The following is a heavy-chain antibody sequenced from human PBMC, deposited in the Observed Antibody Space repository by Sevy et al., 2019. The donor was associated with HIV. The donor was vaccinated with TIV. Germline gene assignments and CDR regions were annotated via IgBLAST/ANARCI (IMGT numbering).Heavy chain of an antibody. D-gene: IGHD1-1*01. J-gene: IGHJ6*02. CDR3: AREGTRDYYGMDV. CDR1: GFTFSSYW. Sequence: GGSLRLSCAASGFTFSSYWMHWVRQAPGKGLVWVSRINSDGSSTSYADSVKGRFTISRDNAKNTLYLQMNSLRAEDTAVHYCAREGTRDYYGMDVWGQGTTVTVSS. V-gene: IGHV3-74*01. CDR2: INSDGSST.